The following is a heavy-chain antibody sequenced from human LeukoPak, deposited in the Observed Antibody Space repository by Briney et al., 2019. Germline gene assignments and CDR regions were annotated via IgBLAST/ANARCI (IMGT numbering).Heavy chain of an antibody. J-gene: IGHJ6*02. CDR2: ISGTGSRT. D-gene: IGHD3-9*01. CDR3: AKGLTGYSNYGMDV. V-gene: IGHV3-23*01. CDR1: GFTFSSYA. Sequence: TGGSLRLSRAASGFTFSSYAMNWVRQAPGKGLEWVSAISGTGSRTYYADSVKGRFTISRDNSKNTLYLQMKSLRVEHTARYYCAKGLTGYSNYGMDVWGQGTTVTVSS.